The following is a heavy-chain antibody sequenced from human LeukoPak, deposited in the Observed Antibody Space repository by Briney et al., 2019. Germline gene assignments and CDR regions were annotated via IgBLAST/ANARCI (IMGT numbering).Heavy chain of an antibody. CDR1: GFTFSSYG. CDR2: IWYDGSNK. Sequence: GRSLRLSCAASGFTFSSYGMHWVRQAPGKGLEWVAVIWYDGSNKYYADSVKGRFTISRDNSKNTLYLQMNSLRAEDTAAYYCAKDRSGSYPFYFDYWGQGTLVTVSS. D-gene: IGHD1-26*01. V-gene: IGHV3-33*06. J-gene: IGHJ4*02. CDR3: AKDRSGSYPFYFDY.